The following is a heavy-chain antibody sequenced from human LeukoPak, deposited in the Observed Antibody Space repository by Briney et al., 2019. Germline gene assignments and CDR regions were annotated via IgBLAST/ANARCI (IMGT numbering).Heavy chain of an antibody. CDR3: ARRYDFWSGYPPPLDY. V-gene: IGHV4-34*01. CDR2: INPSRNT. CDR1: GGSFSGYY. J-gene: IGHJ4*02. Sequence: SETLSLTCAVYGGSFSGYYWNWIRQPPGKGLEWIGQINPSRNTNYNPSLKSRVTISVDTSKKQFSLKLSSVTAADTAVYYCARRYDFWSGYPPPLDYWGQGTLVTVSS. D-gene: IGHD3-3*01.